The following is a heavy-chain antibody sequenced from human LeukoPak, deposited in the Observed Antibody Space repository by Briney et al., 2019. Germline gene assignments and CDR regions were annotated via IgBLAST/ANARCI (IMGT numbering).Heavy chain of an antibody. D-gene: IGHD4-17*01. CDR2: IYYSGST. CDR3: ARHGTVTHRFDY. CDR1: GGXFSGYY. V-gene: IGHV4-39*01. Sequence: SETLSLTCAVYGGXFSGYYWGWIRQPPGKGLEWIGSIYYSGSTYYNPSLKSRVTISVDSSKNQCSLKLSSVTAADTAVYYCARHGTVTHRFDYWGQGTLVTVSS. J-gene: IGHJ4*02.